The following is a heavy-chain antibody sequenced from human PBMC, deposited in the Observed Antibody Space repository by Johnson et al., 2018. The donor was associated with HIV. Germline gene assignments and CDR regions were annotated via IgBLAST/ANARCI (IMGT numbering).Heavy chain of an antibody. Sequence: QVQLVESGGGLVKPGGSLRLSCAASGFTFSDYYMSWIRQAPGKGLEWVAVISYDEGNKYYADSVKGRFTISSYNSKDTLYLQMNSLRAEDTAVYYCARVLIVGAPWAFDIWGQGTMVTVSS. CDR2: ISYDEGNK. CDR3: ARVLIVGAPWAFDI. D-gene: IGHD1-26*01. V-gene: IGHV3-30*07. J-gene: IGHJ3*02. CDR1: GFTFSDYY.